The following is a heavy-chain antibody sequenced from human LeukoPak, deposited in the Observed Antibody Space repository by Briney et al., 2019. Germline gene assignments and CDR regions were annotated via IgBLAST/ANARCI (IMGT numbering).Heavy chain of an antibody. CDR2: FDPEGGET. CDR1: GYTLTELS. V-gene: IGHV1-24*01. Sequence: SVKVSCKVSGYTLTELSMHWVRQAPGKGLEWMGGFDPEGGETIYAQKFQGRVTMTEDTSTDTAYMELSSLRSEDTAVYYCASWDGSGSYGAFDIWGQGTMVTVSS. CDR3: ASWDGSGSYGAFDI. J-gene: IGHJ3*02. D-gene: IGHD3-10*01.